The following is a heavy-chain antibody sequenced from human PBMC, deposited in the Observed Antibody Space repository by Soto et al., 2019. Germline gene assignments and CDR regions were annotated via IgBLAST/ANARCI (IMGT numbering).Heavy chain of an antibody. CDR2: IYHSGST. D-gene: IGHD6-19*01. J-gene: IGHJ6*02. CDR1: GGSISSSNW. CDR3: ARGKRGSGWTLGNYYYGLDV. Sequence: SETLSLTCAVSGGSISSSNWWSWVRQPPGKGLEWIGEIYHSGSTNYNPSLKSRVTISVDKSKNQFSLTLSSVTAADTGVYYCARGKRGSGWTLGNYYYGLDVWGQGTTVTVS. V-gene: IGHV4-4*02.